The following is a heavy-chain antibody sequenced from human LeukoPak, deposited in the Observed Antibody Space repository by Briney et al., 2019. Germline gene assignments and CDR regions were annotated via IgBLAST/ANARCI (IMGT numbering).Heavy chain of an antibody. CDR2: ISSSSSYI. D-gene: IGHD3-10*01. CDR3: ARDKGYYGSGSYPPNWFDP. CDR1: GFTFSSYS. Sequence: GGSLRLSCAASGFTFSSYSMNWVRQAPGKGLEWVSSISSSSSYIYYADSVKGRFTISRYNAKNSLYLQMNSLRAEDTAVYYCARDKGYYGSGSYPPNWFDPWGQGTLVTVSS. J-gene: IGHJ5*02. V-gene: IGHV3-21*01.